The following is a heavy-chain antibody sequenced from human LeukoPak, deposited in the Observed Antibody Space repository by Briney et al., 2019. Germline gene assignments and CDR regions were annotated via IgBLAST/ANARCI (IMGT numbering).Heavy chain of an antibody. Sequence: SETLSLTCTVSGGSISSGGYYWSWIRQPPGKGLEWIGYIYHSGSTYYNPSLKSRVTISVDRSKNQFSLKLSSVTAADTAVYYCAREGRTTVTTTSNWGQGTLVTVSS. J-gene: IGHJ4*02. D-gene: IGHD4-17*01. V-gene: IGHV4-30-2*01. CDR2: IYHSGST. CDR3: AREGRTTVTTTSN. CDR1: GGSISSGGYY.